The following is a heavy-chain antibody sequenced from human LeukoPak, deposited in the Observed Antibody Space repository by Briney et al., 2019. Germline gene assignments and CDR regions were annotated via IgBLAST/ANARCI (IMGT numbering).Heavy chain of an antibody. CDR3: ARRGGRWNYDSGGYLDN. CDR2: IWYDGTNQ. CDR1: GFTFSNYG. Sequence: PGRSLRLSCATSGFTFSNYGMHWVRQAPGKGLEWVAVIWYDGTNQYYADSVKGRFTISRDNSNNTLYLQMNSLRVEDTAVYYCARRGGRWNYDSGGYLDNWGQGTLVTVSS. J-gene: IGHJ4*02. D-gene: IGHD3-22*01. V-gene: IGHV3-33*01.